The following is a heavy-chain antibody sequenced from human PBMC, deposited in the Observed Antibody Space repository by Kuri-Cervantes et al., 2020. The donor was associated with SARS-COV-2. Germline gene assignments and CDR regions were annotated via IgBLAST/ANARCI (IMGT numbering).Heavy chain of an antibody. V-gene: IGHV3-23*01. CDR3: VKGSAASRPYYFDS. D-gene: IGHD3-10*01. Sequence: GESLKISCAASGITFSSYAMSWVRQAPGKGLEWVSAITDDGGSTYHADSVKGRFTISRDISKTTLFLQMNSLRAEDTAVYHCVKGSAASRPYYFDSWGQGTLVTVSS. J-gene: IGHJ4*02. CDR2: ITDDGGST. CDR1: GITFSSYA.